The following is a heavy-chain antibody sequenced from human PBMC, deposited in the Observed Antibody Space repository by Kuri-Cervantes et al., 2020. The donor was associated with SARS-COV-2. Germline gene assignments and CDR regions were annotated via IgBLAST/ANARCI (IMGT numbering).Heavy chain of an antibody. V-gene: IGHV2-5*08. Sequence: SGPTLVKPTQTLTLTCTFSGFSLSTSGMCVSWIRQPPGKALEWLALIYWNDDKRYSPSLKSRLTITKDTSKNQVVLTMTNMDPADTATYYCAHSGGPGFGGYFDLWGRGTLVTVSS. CDR3: AHSGGPGFGGYFDL. J-gene: IGHJ2*01. CDR1: GFSLSTSGMC. CDR2: IYWNDDK. D-gene: IGHD3-16*01.